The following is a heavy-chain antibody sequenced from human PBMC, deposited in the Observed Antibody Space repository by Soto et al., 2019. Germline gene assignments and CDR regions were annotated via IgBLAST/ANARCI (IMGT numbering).Heavy chain of an antibody. CDR3: AKDIPKKDIVVVVAAPPGANYFDY. CDR1: GFTFSSYA. D-gene: IGHD2-15*01. Sequence: GGSLRLSCAASGFTFSSYAMHWVRQAPGKGLEWVAVISYDGSNKYYADSVKGRFTISRDNSKNTLYLQMNSLRAEDTAVYYCAKDIPKKDIVVVVAAPPGANYFDYWGQGTLVTVSS. CDR2: ISYDGSNK. V-gene: IGHV3-30-3*01. J-gene: IGHJ4*02.